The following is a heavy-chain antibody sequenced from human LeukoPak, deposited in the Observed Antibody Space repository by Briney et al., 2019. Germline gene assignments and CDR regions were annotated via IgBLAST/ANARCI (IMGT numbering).Heavy chain of an antibody. Sequence: GGSLRLSCAASGFTVSSNYMSWVRQAPGKGLEWVSVIYSGGSTYYADSVEGRFTISRDNSKNTLYLQMNSLRAEDTAVYYCARGWIGAMAFYWGQGTLVTVSS. V-gene: IGHV3-53*01. CDR1: GFTVSSNY. J-gene: IGHJ4*02. CDR2: IYSGGST. D-gene: IGHD5-18*01. CDR3: ARGWIGAMAFY.